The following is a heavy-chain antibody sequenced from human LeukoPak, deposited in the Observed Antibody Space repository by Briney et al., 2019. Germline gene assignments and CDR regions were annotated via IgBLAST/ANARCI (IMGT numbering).Heavy chain of an antibody. J-gene: IGHJ5*02. CDR3: ARDLGVGATFCPDP. V-gene: IGHV3-11*06. CDR1: GFTFSDYY. CDR2: ISSSSSHT. D-gene: IGHD1-26*01. Sequence: PGGSLRLSCAASGFTFSDYYMSWIRQAPGKGLEWVSYISSSSSHTNHADSVKGRFTISRDNAKNSLYLQMNSLRAEDTAVYYCARDLGVGATFCPDPWGQGTLVTVSS.